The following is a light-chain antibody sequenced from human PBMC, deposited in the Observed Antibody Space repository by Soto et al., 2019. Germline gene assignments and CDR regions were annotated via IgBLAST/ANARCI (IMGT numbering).Light chain of an antibody. CDR2: GGS. CDR3: QQYGSSPST. J-gene: IGKJ1*01. Sequence: EIALTQSPGTLSLSPGERATISCRASQSVSSSSLAWYQQKPGQAPRLLIYGGSSRATGIPDRFSGSGSGTDFTLTISRLEPEDFAVYSCQQYGSSPSTFGQGTKVDIK. V-gene: IGKV3-20*01. CDR1: QSVSSSS.